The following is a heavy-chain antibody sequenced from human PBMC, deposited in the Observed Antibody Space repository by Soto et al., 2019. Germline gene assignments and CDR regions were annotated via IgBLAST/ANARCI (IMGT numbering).Heavy chain of an antibody. V-gene: IGHV3-15*01. D-gene: IGHD4-17*01. CDR1: GFTFSNAW. J-gene: IGHJ6*02. Sequence: GGSLRLSCAASGFTFSNAWMSWVRQAPGKGLEWVGRIKSKTDGGTTDYAAPVKGRFTISRDDSKNTLYLQMNSLKTEDTAVYYCTRLRSLDYYYYGMDVWGQGTTVTVSS. CDR3: TRLRSLDYYYYGMDV. CDR2: IKSKTDGGTT.